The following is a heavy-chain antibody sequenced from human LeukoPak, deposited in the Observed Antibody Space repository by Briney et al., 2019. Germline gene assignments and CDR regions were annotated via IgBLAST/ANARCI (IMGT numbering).Heavy chain of an antibody. Sequence: SETLSLTCAVYGGSFSGYYWSWIRQPPGKGLEWIGEINHSGSTNYNPSLKSRVTISVDTSKNQFSLKLSSVTVADTAVYYCARDRGGVWISFDYWGQGTLDTVSS. V-gene: IGHV4-34*01. CDR1: GGSFSGYY. CDR2: INHSGST. CDR3: ARDRGGVWISFDY. J-gene: IGHJ4*02. D-gene: IGHD3-16*01.